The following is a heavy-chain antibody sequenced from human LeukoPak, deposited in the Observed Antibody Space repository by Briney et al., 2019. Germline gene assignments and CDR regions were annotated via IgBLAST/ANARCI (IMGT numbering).Heavy chain of an antibody. D-gene: IGHD3-22*01. CDR2: IRGNADTT. J-gene: IGHJ4*02. V-gene: IGHV3-23*01. CDR3: AKGHADSSGYYYFDS. CDR1: GFIFSNYG. Sequence: GGTLRLSCAASGFIFSNYGMSWVRQAPGKGLEWVSGIRGNADTTYYADSVKGRFSIFRDNSKNMLYLQMNSLRVEDPAVYYCAKGHADSSGYYYFDSWGQGTLVTVPS.